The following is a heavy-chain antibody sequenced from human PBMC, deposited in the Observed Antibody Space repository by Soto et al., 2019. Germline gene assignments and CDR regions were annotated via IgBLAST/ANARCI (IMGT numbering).Heavy chain of an antibody. J-gene: IGHJ3*02. CDR3: ASQGGYAYAFDI. Sequence: PSETLSLTCAVSGGSISSGGYSWSWIRQPPGKGLEWIGYISHSGSTYYNPSLKSRVTISVDRSKNQFSLKLSSVTAADTAVYYCASQGGYAYAFDIWGQGTMVTVSS. CDR1: GGSISSGGYS. V-gene: IGHV4-30-2*01. CDR2: ISHSGST. D-gene: IGHD2-15*01.